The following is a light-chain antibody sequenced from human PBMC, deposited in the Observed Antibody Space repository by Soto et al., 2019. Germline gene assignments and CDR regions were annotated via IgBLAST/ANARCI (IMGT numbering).Light chain of an antibody. Sequence: QSALTQPASVSGSPGQSITISCTGTSSDVGGYNYVSWYQQHPGKAPKLMIYDVSNRPSGVSNRFSGSKSGNTASLTFSGLQAEDEADYYCSSYTSSFVFGGGTKLAVL. CDR2: DVS. V-gene: IGLV2-14*01. CDR3: SSYTSSFV. J-gene: IGLJ2*01. CDR1: SSDVGGYNY.